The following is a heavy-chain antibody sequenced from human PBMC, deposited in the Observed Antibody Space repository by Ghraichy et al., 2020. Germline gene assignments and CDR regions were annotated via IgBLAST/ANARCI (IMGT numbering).Heavy chain of an antibody. CDR2: ISSSSSYI. CDR3: ERGIAVAGSRDY. V-gene: IGHV3-21*01. J-gene: IGHJ4*02. D-gene: IGHD6-19*01. CDR1: GFTFSSYS. Sequence: GGSLRLSCAASGFTFSSYSMNWVRQAPGKGLEWVSSISSSSSYIYYADSVKGRFTISRDNAKNSLYLQMNSLRAEDTAVYYCERGIAVAGSRDYWGQGTLVTVSS.